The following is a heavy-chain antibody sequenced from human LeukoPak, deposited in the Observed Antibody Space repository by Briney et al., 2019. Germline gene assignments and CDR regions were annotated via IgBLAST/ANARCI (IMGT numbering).Heavy chain of an antibody. CDR2: ISGSGGST. D-gene: IGHD2-2*01. CDR3: AKDGGKAYCSSTSCILFDY. Sequence: GGSLRPSCAASGFTFSSYAMSWVRQAPGKGLEWVSAISGSGGSTYYADSVKGRFTISRDNSKNTLYLQMNSLRAEDTAVYYCAKDGGKAYCSSTSCILFDYWGQGTLVTVSS. CDR1: GFTFSSYA. V-gene: IGHV3-23*01. J-gene: IGHJ4*02.